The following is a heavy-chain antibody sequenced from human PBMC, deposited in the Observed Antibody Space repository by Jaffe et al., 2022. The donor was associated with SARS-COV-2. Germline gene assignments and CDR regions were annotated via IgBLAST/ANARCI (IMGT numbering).Heavy chain of an antibody. CDR1: GFTFSSYW. CDR3: AREGLGYSSSWPDY. CDR2: IKQDGSEK. V-gene: IGHV3-7*01. D-gene: IGHD6-13*01. Sequence: EVQLVESGGGLVQPGGSLRLSCAASGFTFSSYWMSWVRQAPGKGLEWVANIKQDGSEKYYVDSVKGRFTISRDNAKNSLYLQMNSLRAEDTAVYYCAREGLGYSSSWPDYWGQGTLVTVSS. J-gene: IGHJ4*02.